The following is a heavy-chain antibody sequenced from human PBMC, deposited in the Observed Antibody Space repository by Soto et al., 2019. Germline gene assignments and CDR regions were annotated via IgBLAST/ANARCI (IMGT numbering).Heavy chain of an antibody. CDR2: ISGSAATT. J-gene: IGHJ4*02. V-gene: IGHV3-23*01. CDR1: GFTFSSYA. D-gene: IGHD3-22*01. Sequence: GGSLRLSCAASGFTFSSYAMNWVRQAPGKGLEWVSAISGSAATTHFADSVKGRFTISRDNSKNTLYLQMNSLRAEDAAVYYCARDRSYYDSSGSYSPPYWGQGTLVTVSS. CDR3: ARDRSYYDSSGSYSPPY.